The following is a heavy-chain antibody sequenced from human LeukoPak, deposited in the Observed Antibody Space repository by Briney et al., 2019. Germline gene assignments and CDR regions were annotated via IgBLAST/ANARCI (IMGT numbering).Heavy chain of an antibody. CDR3: ARGPRGWYCSSTSCYEDYYFDY. Sequence: ASLKVSRTASVYTLTAYYMHCVRQAPGQKLVWMGWINPHTVVTNYIHKFQGTVTMTRDTSTSTAYMELSRLRSDDTAVYYCARGPRGWYCSSTSCYEDYYFDYWGQGTLVTVSS. CDR1: VYTLTAYY. J-gene: IGHJ4*02. D-gene: IGHD2-2*01. V-gene: IGHV1-2*02. CDR2: INPHTVVT.